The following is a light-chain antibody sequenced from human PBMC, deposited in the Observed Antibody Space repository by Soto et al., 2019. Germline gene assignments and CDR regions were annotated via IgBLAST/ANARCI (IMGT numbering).Light chain of an antibody. CDR2: EGS. V-gene: IGLV2-23*01. CDR1: SRDVGSYNL. CDR3: CSYAGSSTVV. J-gene: IGLJ2*01. Sequence: QSALTQPASVSGSPGQSITISCTGTSRDVGSYNLVSWYQQHPGKAPKLMIYEGSKRPSGVSNRFSGSKSGNMACLTISGLRAEDEADYYCCSYAGSSTVVFGGGTKVTVL.